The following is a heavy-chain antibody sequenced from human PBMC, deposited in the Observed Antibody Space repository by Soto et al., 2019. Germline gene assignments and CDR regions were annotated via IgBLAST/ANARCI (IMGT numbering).Heavy chain of an antibody. CDR2: MNPNTGGS. V-gene: IGHV1-8*01. D-gene: IGHD6-13*01. J-gene: IGHJ4*02. Sequence: GASVKVSCKASGYTFTSNDINWVRQASGQGLEWMGWMNPNTGGSGYAQDFQGRITMTRDTATSTAYMELTSLRSDDTAVYYCAGGGPAAGYDLWGQGTLVTVSS. CDR1: GYTFTSND. CDR3: AGGGPAAGYDL.